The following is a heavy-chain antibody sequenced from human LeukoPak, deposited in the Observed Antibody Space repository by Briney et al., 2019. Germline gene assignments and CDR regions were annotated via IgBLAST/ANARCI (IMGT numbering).Heavy chain of an antibody. J-gene: IGHJ4*02. CDR2: INTGNGNT. D-gene: IGHD1-20*01. V-gene: IGHV1-3*03. Sequence: GASVKVSCKASGYTFTNYAMHWVRQAPGQRLEWMGWINTGNGNTKYSQEFQGRVTITRDTSASTAYMELSSLRSEDMAVYYCARGGTLTAYYFDYWGQGTLVTVSS. CDR3: ARGGTLTAYYFDY. CDR1: GYTFTNYA.